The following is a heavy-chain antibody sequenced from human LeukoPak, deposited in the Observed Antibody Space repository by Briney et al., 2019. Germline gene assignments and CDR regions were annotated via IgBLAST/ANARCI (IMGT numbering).Heavy chain of an antibody. CDR3: ARLGGDNSY. Sequence: SETLSLTCTVSGGSISSSSYYWGWIRQPPGKGLEWIGSIYYSGSTYYNPSLKSRVTISVDTSKNQFSLKLSSVTAADTAVYYCARLGGDNSYWGQGTLVTVSS. V-gene: IGHV4-39*01. D-gene: IGHD2-21*01. CDR1: GGSISSSSYY. J-gene: IGHJ4*02. CDR2: IYYSGST.